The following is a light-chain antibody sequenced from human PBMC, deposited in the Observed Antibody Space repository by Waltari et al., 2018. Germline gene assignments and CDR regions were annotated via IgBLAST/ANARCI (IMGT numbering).Light chain of an antibody. CDR3: QNYVTLPAT. CDR2: GTS. J-gene: IGKJ1*01. Sequence: EIVLTQSPGTLSLSPGERATLSCRASQSVGRYLAWYQQKPGQAPRRIIDGTSNGATGIPDRFSGSGSETDFSLTISRLESEDFALYYCQNYVTLPATFGQGTKVEIE. V-gene: IGKV3-20*01. CDR1: QSVGRY.